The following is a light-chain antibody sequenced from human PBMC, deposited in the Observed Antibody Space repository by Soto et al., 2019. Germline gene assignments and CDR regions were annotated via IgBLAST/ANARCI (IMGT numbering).Light chain of an antibody. Sequence: EIVMTLSPCTLSLSPGLRATLSFMASQSVSSSYLAWYQQKPGQAPRLLIYGASNRATGIPDRFSGSGSGTDFTLTITRLETEDFAMYYCQRYDSFRTFGQGTKVDIK. J-gene: IGKJ1*01. CDR3: QRYDSFRT. CDR2: GAS. V-gene: IGKV3-20*01. CDR1: QSVSSSY.